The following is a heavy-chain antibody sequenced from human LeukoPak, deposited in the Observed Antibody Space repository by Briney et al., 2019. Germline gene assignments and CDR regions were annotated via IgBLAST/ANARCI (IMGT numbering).Heavy chain of an antibody. V-gene: IGHV4-39*01. J-gene: IGHJ4*02. CDR2: IYYSGST. CDR3: AGSYGSGSYYPKPDY. Sequence: SETLSLTCTVSGGSISSSSYYWGWIRQPPGKGLEWIGSIYYSGSTYYNPSLKSRVTISVDTSKNQFSLKLSSVTAADTAVYYCAGSYGSGSYYPKPDYWGQGTLVTVSS. CDR1: GGSISSSSYY. D-gene: IGHD3-10*01.